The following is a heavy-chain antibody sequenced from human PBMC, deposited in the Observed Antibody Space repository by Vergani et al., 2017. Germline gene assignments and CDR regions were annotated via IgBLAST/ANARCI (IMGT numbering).Heavy chain of an antibody. V-gene: IGHV1-2*02. CDR1: GGPFKNSA. D-gene: IGHD2-2*01. CDR2: INPNSGGT. CDR3: ARAPHQYCSSTSCHPLDY. J-gene: IGHJ4*02. Sequence: QVQLVQSGAEVKKPGSSVKVSCKASGGPFKNSAFSWVRQVAGQGLEWMGRINPNSGGTNYAQKFQGRVTMTRDTSISTAYMELSRLRSDDTAVYYCARAPHQYCSSTSCHPLDYWGQGTLVTVSS.